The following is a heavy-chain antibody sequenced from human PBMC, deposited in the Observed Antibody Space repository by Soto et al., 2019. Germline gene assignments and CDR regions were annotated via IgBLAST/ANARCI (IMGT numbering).Heavy chain of an antibody. Sequence: QLQLQESGPGLVKPSETLSLTCTVSGGSISSSPYYWAWIRQPPGKGLQWIGNIYYNGNTFYNPSLRSRVTISIDTSQSQFSLGLSSVTASDTAVYYCARHGPLSNNWNQLNCWGQGTLVTVSS. CDR3: ARHGPLSNNWNQLNC. D-gene: IGHD1-1*01. CDR2: IYYNGNT. V-gene: IGHV4-39*01. CDR1: GGSISSSPYY. J-gene: IGHJ4*02.